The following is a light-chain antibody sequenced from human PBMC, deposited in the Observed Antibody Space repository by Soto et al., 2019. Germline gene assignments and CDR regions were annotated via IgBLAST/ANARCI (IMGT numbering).Light chain of an antibody. Sequence: QSVLTQPASVSGSPGQSITISCTGTSSDVGAYNYVSWYQLHPGKAPKLIIYDVTNRPSGVSNRFSGSKSGTTASLTISGLQAEEEADYYCSSYTSTSTYVFGAGTKLTVL. CDR3: SSYTSTSTYV. V-gene: IGLV2-14*03. CDR1: SSDVGAYNY. J-gene: IGLJ1*01. CDR2: DVT.